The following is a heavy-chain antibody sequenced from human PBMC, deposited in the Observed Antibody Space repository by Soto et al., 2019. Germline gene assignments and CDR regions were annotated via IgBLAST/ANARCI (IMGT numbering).Heavy chain of an antibody. CDR1: GGSISSSSYY. D-gene: IGHD6-13*01. Sequence: SETLSLTCTVSGGSISSSSYYWGWIRQPPGKGLEWIGKINYSGSTYYNPSLKSRVTISVDTSKNQFSLKLSSVTAADTAVYYCARNVNRDRSSWLDYWGQGTLVTVSS. CDR3: ARNVNRDRSSWLDY. J-gene: IGHJ4*02. V-gene: IGHV4-39*07. CDR2: INYSGST.